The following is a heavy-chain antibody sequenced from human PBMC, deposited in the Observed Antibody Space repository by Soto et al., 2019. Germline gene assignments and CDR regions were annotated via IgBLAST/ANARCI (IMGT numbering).Heavy chain of an antibody. V-gene: IGHV3-53*01. D-gene: IGHD3-22*01. Sequence: EVQLVESGGGLIPPGGSLRLSCAASGFTVSSNYMSWVRQAPGKGLEGVSASYSGGSTYYADSVKGRFTISRDNSKNTLDLQMNSLRAEDTAVYYCARDRVESGYPEYFQHWGQGTLVTVSS. J-gene: IGHJ1*01. CDR3: ARDRVESGYPEYFQH. CDR1: GFTVSSNY. CDR2: SYSGGST.